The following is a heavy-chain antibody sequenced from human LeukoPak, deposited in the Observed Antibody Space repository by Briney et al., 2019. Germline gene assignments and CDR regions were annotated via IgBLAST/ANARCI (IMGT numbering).Heavy chain of an antibody. CDR3: AGAYIGDYYYYYMDV. CDR2: ISSSGSTI. CDR1: GFTFSDYY. D-gene: IGHD2-15*01. Sequence: RSGGSLRLSCAASGFTFSDYYMSWIRQAPGKGLEWVSYISSSGSTIYYADSVKGRFTISRDNSKNTLYLQMNSLRAEDTAVYYCAGAYIGDYYYYYMDVWGKGTTVTVSS. J-gene: IGHJ6*03. V-gene: IGHV3-11*04.